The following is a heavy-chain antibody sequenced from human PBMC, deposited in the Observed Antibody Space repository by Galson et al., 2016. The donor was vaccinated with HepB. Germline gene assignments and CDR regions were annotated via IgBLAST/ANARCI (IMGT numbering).Heavy chain of an antibody. CDR1: GLTFSSYG. Sequence: SLRLSCAASGLTFSSYGMHWVRQAPGKGLEWVALIWYDGSNKYYADSVKGRFTISRENSKNTLYQQMNSLTTEDTAVYYCARDGLYYDIAGYYYVGYFNLWGRGTLVTVSS. CDR2: IWYDGSNK. CDR3: ARDGLYYDIAGYYYVGYFNL. D-gene: IGHD3-22*01. J-gene: IGHJ2*01. V-gene: IGHV3-33*01.